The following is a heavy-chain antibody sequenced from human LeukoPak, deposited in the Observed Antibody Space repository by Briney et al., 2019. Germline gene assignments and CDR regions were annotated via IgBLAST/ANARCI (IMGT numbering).Heavy chain of an antibody. Sequence: PSETLSLTCTVSGGSISSYYWSWIRQPPGKGLEWIGYIYYSGSTNYNPSLKSRVTISVDTSKNQFSLKLSSVTAADTAVYYCAMTREVVNFADWNPATLVTVSS. J-gene: IGHJ4*02. CDR2: IYYSGST. D-gene: IGHD3-22*01. CDR1: GGSISSYY. V-gene: IGHV4-59*01. CDR3: AMTREVVNFAD.